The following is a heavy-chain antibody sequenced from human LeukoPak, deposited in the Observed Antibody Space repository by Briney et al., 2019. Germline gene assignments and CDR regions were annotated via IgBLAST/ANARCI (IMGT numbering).Heavy chain of an antibody. V-gene: IGHV3-23*01. D-gene: IGHD2-15*01. CDR1: GFTFSSYG. J-gene: IGHJ4*02. CDR2: ISGSGGST. CDR3: AKDIPYYCSGGSCSQYYFDY. Sequence: GGSLRLSCAASGFTFSSYGMSWVRQAPGKGLEWVSAISGSGGSTYYADSVKGRFTISRDNSKNTLYLQMNSLRAEDTAVYYCAKDIPYYCSGGSCSQYYFDYWGQGTLVTVSS.